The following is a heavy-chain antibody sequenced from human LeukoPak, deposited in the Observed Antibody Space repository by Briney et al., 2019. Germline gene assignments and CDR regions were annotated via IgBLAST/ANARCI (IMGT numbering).Heavy chain of an antibody. CDR3: ARTDIVVVPAAIGTQRYYYYMDV. D-gene: IGHD2-2*01. CDR2: INPNSGGT. V-gene: IGHV1-2*02. CDR1: GYTFTGYY. Sequence: ASVKVSCKASGYTFTGYYMHWVRQAPGQGLEWMGWINPNSGGTNYAQKFQGRVTMTRDTSISTAYMELSRLRSDDTAVYYRARTDIVVVPAAIGTQRYYYYMDVWGKGTTVTVSS. J-gene: IGHJ6*03.